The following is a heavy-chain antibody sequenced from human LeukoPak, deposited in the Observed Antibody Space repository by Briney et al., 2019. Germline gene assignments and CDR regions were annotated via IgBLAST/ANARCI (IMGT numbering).Heavy chain of an antibody. CDR1: GFTFSSYG. V-gene: IGHV3-30*18. J-gene: IGHJ3*02. Sequence: PGGSLRLSCAASGFTFSSYGMHWVRQAPGKGLEWVAVISYDGSNKYYADSVKGRFTISRDNSKNTLYLQMNSLRAEDTAVYYCAKSDASPVYYSNYVGDAFDIWGQGTMVTVSS. CDR2: ISYDGSNK. CDR3: AKSDASPVYYSNYVGDAFDI. D-gene: IGHD4-11*01.